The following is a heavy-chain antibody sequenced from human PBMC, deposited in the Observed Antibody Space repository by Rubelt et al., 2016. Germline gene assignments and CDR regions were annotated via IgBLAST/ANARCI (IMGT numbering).Heavy chain of an antibody. CDR1: GYTFTSFY. D-gene: IGHD3-9*01. CDR2: MNPSAGST. V-gene: IGHV1-46*01. J-gene: IGHJ4*02. Sequence: QVQLVQSGAEVKKPGASVRVSCKASGYTFTSFYMNWVRQAPGQGLEWMGIMNPSAGSTTYAQKFQGIVPRTRDTATSTDYMELSRLISEDTAVYYCARDDLLHSDVGYWGQGTLVTVSS. CDR3: ARDDLLHSDVGY.